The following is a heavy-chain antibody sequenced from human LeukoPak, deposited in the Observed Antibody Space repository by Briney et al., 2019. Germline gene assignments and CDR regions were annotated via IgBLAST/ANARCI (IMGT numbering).Heavy chain of an antibody. CDR2: IYYSGYT. CDR3: ARANYYDTSGYSRGAFDI. V-gene: IGHV4-39*07. D-gene: IGHD3-22*01. J-gene: IGHJ3*02. CDR1: GGSISSSSYY. Sequence: SGTLSLTCTESGGSISSSSYYWGWIRQPPGNGLEWIGSIYYSGYTYYNPSLKSRVTISVDTSNNQFSLNLRSVTAAATAVYYCARANYYDTSGYSRGAFDIWGQGTMVTVSS.